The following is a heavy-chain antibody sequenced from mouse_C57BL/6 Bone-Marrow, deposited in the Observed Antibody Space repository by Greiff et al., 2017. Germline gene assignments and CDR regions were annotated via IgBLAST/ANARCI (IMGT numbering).Heavy chain of an antibody. CDR2: IYPRDGST. CDR1: GYTFTSSD. Sequence: VQLQQSGPELVKPGASVKLSCKASGYTFTSSDINWVKQRPGQGLEWIGWIYPRDGSTKYNEKFKGKATLTVDTSSSTAYMELHSLTSEDSAVYFCAGGADYGSSYIWYFDVWGTGTTVTVSS. D-gene: IGHD1-1*01. CDR3: AGGADYGSSYIWYFDV. V-gene: IGHV1-85*01. J-gene: IGHJ1*03.